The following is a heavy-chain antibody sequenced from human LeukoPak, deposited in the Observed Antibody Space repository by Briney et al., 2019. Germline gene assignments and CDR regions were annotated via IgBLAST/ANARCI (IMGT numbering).Heavy chain of an antibody. CDR1: GGSISSYY. Sequence: SETLSLTCTVSGGSISSYYWSWIRQPAGKGLEWIGRIYTSGSTNYNPSLKSRVTMSVDTSKNQFSLKLSSVTAADTAVYYCAIDKPGIVATIHFDAFDIWGQGTMVTVSS. V-gene: IGHV4-4*07. CDR3: AIDKPGIVATIHFDAFDI. D-gene: IGHD5-12*01. CDR2: IYTSGST. J-gene: IGHJ3*02.